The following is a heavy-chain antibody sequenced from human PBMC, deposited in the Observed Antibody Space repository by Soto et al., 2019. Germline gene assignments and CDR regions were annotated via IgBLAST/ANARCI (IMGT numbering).Heavy chain of an antibody. V-gene: IGHV4-59*01. J-gene: IGHJ4*02. CDR2: IYDTGGT. D-gene: IGHD1-7*01. CDR3: ARLRQITGTLDYFDY. Sequence: QVQLQESGPGLVKPSETLSLTCSVSGGSISSYYWSWIRQAPGKGLEWIGYIYDTGGTYYNPSLKSRITISEDTSKNQYSLKMKSVTAADTAVYYCARLRQITGTLDYFDYWGQGTLVTVS. CDR1: GGSISSYY.